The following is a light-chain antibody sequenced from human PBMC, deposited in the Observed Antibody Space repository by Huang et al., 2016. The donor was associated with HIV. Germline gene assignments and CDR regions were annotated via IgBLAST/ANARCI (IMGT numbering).Light chain of an antibody. CDR2: GAS. Sequence: EIVLTQSPGTLSLSPGERATLSCRASQSVSSSYLDWYQQKPGQPPRLLFYGASSRATGIPDRFSGSGSGTDFTLTISRLEPEDFAVYYCQQYDSSPWTFGQGTKVEIK. J-gene: IGKJ1*01. CDR3: QQYDSSPWT. V-gene: IGKV3-20*01. CDR1: QSVSSSY.